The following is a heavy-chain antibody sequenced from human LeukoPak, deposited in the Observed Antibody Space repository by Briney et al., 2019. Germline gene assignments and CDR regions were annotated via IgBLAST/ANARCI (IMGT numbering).Heavy chain of an antibody. J-gene: IGHJ4*02. CDR3: ARGGYSYGYLY. V-gene: IGHV4-34*01. CDR2: INHSGST. CDR1: GGSLSDDY. Sequence: SQTLSPTWALYGGSLSDDYWSWIRQPPGKWLEWIGEINHSGSTNYNPSLKSRVTISVDTSKNQFSLKLTSVTAADTAVYYCARGGYSYGYLYWGQGTLVTVSS. D-gene: IGHD5-18*01.